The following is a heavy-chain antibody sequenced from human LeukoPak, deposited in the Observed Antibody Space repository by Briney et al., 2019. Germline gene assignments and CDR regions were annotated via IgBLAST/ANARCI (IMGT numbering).Heavy chain of an antibody. Sequence: GGSLRLSCAASGFTFDDYAMHWVRQAPGKGLDWVSLISWDGGSTYYADSVKGRFTISRDNSKNSLYLQMNSLRAEDTALYYCAKGALWFGEAVDYWGQGTLVTVSS. D-gene: IGHD3-10*01. CDR3: AKGALWFGEAVDY. V-gene: IGHV3-43D*04. CDR1: GFTFDDYA. J-gene: IGHJ4*02. CDR2: ISWDGGST.